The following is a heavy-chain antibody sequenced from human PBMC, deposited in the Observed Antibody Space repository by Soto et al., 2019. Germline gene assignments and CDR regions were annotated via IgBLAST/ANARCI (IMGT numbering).Heavy chain of an antibody. J-gene: IGHJ4*02. D-gene: IGHD6-13*01. CDR2: ISWNSGSI. Sequence: GGSLRLSCAASGFTFDDYAMHWVRQAPGKGLEWVSGISWNSGSIGYADSVKGRFTISRDNAKNSLYLQMNSLRAEDTALYYCAKDIIGSSWYYFDYWGQGTLVTVSS. CDR3: AKDIIGSSWYYFDY. V-gene: IGHV3-9*01. CDR1: GFTFDDYA.